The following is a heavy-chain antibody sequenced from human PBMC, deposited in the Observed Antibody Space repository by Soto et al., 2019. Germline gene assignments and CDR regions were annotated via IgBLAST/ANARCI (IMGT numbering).Heavy chain of an antibody. J-gene: IGHJ4*02. CDR3: ASRSSGRTYSFDF. V-gene: IGHV3-23*01. CDR1: GYTFSSND. D-gene: IGHD6-19*01. Sequence: EVQLLESGGRWVQPGGSLRLSCAASGYTFSSNDMRWVRQAPGKGLEWVSSIGTSGNTYYPDSVQGRFTISRDISKNSLYLQMNSLRVEDTAVYYCASRSSGRTYSFDFWGQGTLVTVSS. CDR2: SIGTSGNT.